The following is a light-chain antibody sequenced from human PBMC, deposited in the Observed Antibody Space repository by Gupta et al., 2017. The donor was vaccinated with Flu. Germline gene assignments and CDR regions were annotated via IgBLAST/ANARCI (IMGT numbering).Light chain of an antibody. CDR3: QQYISSPLT. V-gene: IGKV4-1*01. Sequence: INCKSSQSVLDSSNNRKCLGWFQQRPGQAPKLLIYGASARAPGVPDRFTGSGSATDFTLTISSLQTEDVAVYYCQQYISSPLTFGPGTKVEIK. J-gene: IGKJ3*01. CDR2: GAS. CDR1: QSVLDSSNNRKC.